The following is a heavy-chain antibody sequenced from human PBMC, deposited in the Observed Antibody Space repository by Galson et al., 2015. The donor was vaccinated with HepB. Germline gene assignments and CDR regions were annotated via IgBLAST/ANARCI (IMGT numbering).Heavy chain of an antibody. Sequence: SLRLSCAASGFTFSSYSMNWVRQAPGKGLEWVSYISSSSSTIYYADSVKGRFTISRDNAKNSLYLQMNSLRAEDTAVYYCARDLVGGGDAFDIWGQGTMVTVSS. J-gene: IGHJ3*02. CDR1: GFTFSSYS. D-gene: IGHD3-16*01. CDR2: ISSSSSTI. CDR3: ARDLVGGGDAFDI. V-gene: IGHV3-48*01.